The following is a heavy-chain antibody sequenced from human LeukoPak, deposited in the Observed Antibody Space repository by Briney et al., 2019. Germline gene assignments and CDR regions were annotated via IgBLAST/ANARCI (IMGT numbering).Heavy chain of an antibody. CDR2: IYYSGST. Sequence: SQTLSLTCTVSGGSISSGDYYWSWIRQPPGKGLEWIGYIYYSGSTYYNPSLKSRVTMSVDTSKNQFSLKLTSVTAADTAVYYCARGGSSSSWPFYYWGQGTLVTVSS. CDR3: ARGGSSSSWPFYY. V-gene: IGHV4-30-4*01. D-gene: IGHD6-13*01. CDR1: GGSISSGDYY. J-gene: IGHJ4*02.